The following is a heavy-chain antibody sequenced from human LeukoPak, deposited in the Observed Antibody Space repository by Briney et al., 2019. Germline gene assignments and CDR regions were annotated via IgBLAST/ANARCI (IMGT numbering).Heavy chain of an antibody. V-gene: IGHV3-23*01. CDR1: GFTFTIHA. CDR3: AKDVQNDVGATDC. D-gene: IGHD1-26*01. Sequence: GGSLRLSCAASGFTFTIHAMTWVRQAPGKGLEWVSTIDRSGERTHYADSVRGRFTISRDNSRNTLYLQMNSLRAEDTAIYYCAKDVQNDVGATDCWGQGTLVTVSS. J-gene: IGHJ4*02. CDR2: IDRSGERT.